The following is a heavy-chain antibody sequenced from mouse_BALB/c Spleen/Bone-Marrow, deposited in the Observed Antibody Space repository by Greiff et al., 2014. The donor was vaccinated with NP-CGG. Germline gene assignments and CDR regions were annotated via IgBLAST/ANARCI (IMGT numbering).Heavy chain of an antibody. V-gene: IGHV14-3*02. Sequence: EVQLVESGAELVKPGASVKLSCTASGFNIKDTYMHWVKQRPEQGLEWIGRIDPANGNTKYDPKFQGKATITADTSSNTAYLHLSSLTPEDTAVYYCARYRYYGSSYAMDYWGQGTSVTVSS. CDR1: GFNIKDTY. CDR2: IDPANGNT. D-gene: IGHD1-1*01. CDR3: ARYRYYGSSYAMDY. J-gene: IGHJ4*01.